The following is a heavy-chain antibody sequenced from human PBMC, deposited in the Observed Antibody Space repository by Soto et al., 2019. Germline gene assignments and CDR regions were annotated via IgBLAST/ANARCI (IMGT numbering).Heavy chain of an antibody. CDR3: AREREDYGLPFDI. CDR2: IYSGGST. Sequence: PSETLSLGCSVSGGSISSYYWSWVRQAPGKGLEWLSIIYSGGSTYYADSVKGRLTISRDNSKNTLYLQMNSLRAEDTATYYCAREREDYGLPFDIWGQGTMVTVS. V-gene: IGHV3-66*01. CDR1: GGSISSYY. D-gene: IGHD4-17*01. J-gene: IGHJ3*02.